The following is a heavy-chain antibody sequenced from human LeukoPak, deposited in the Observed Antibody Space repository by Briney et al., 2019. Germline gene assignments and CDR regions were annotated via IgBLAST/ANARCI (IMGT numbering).Heavy chain of an antibody. Sequence: PGGSLRLSCAASGFTFSTYGMHWVRQAPGKGLVWVSRINTDGSSTGYADSVKGRFTISRDNAKNTLYLQMNSLRAEGTAVYYCAILRSLAVAAPIDYWGQGSLVTVPS. CDR2: INTDGSST. D-gene: IGHD6-19*01. J-gene: IGHJ4*02. V-gene: IGHV3-74*01. CDR3: AILRSLAVAAPIDY. CDR1: GFTFSTYG.